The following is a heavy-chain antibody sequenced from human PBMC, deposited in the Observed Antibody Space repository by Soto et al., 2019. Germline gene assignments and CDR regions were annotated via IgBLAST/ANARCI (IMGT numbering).Heavy chain of an antibody. Sequence: SETLSRTCAVYGGSFSGYCWSWIRQPPGKGLEWIVEINHSGSTNYNPSLKSRVTISVDTSQTQFSLKLGSVTAADTAVYYCARGITFNSTLTTNYYYYHMAVWAQGTTVTFSS. CDR1: GGSFSGYC. V-gene: IGHV4-34*01. CDR3: ARGITFNSTLTTNYYYYHMAV. CDR2: INHSGST. D-gene: IGHD4-17*01. J-gene: IGHJ6*01.